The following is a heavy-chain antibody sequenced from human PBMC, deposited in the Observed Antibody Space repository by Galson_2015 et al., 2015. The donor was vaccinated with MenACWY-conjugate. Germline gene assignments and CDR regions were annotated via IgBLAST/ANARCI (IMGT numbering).Heavy chain of an antibody. J-gene: IGHJ4*02. V-gene: IGHV3-23*01. CDR3: AKDLWELQVGGYYFDY. CDR2: ISGSGGST. Sequence: SLRLSCAASGFTFSSYAMSWVRQAPGKGLEWVSAISGSGGSTYYADSVKGRFTISRDNSKNTLYLQMNSLRAEDTAVYYCAKDLWELQVGGYYFDYWGQGTLVTVSS. CDR1: GFTFSSYA. D-gene: IGHD1-26*01.